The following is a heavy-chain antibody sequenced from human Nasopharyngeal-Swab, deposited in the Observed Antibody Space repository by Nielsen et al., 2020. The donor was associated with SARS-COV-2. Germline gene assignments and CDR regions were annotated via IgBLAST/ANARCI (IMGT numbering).Heavy chain of an antibody. V-gene: IGHV4-4*02. Sequence: WIRQPPGKGLEWIGEIYHSGSTNYSPSLKSRVTISVDKSKNQFSLKLSSVTAADTAVYYCARSGNDFWSGYNYYYYGMDVWGQGTTVTVSS. CDR2: IYHSGST. D-gene: IGHD3-3*01. CDR3: ARSGNDFWSGYNYYYYGMDV. J-gene: IGHJ6*02.